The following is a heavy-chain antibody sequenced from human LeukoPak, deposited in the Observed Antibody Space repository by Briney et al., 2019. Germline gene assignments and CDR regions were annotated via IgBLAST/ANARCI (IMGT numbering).Heavy chain of an antibody. V-gene: IGHV4-34*01. CDR2: INHSGST. D-gene: IGHD4-17*01. CDR1: GGSFSGYY. CDR3: ARVGGGYGDYRSFVAPPPSDY. J-gene: IGHJ4*02. Sequence: SETLSLTCAVYGGSFSGYYWSWLRQPPGKGLEWIGEINHSGSTNYNPSLKSRVTISVDTSKNQFSLKLSSVTAADTAVYYCARVGGGYGDYRSFVAPPPSDYWGQGTLVTVSS.